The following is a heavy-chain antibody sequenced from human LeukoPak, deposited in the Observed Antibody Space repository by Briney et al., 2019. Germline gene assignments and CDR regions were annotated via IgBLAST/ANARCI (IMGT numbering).Heavy chain of an antibody. J-gene: IGHJ4*02. V-gene: IGHV1-69*04. D-gene: IGHD6-13*01. Sequence: SVKVSCKASGGTFSNFAVTWVRQAPGQGLEWMGRIIPGLDITDYAPRFQGRVTFTADKSTTTAFMEVISLRSEDTAVYYCATDSIGIAAAGTGYWGQGTLVTVSS. CDR1: GGTFSNFA. CDR2: IIPGLDIT. CDR3: ATDSIGIAAAGTGY.